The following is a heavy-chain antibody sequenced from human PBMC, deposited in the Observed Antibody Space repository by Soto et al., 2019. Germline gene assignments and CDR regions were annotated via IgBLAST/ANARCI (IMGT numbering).Heavy chain of an antibody. J-gene: IGHJ5*02. V-gene: IGHV1-2*02. Sequence: ASVKVSCKASGYTFTNYGISWVRQAPGQGLEWMGWINPNSGATNYAQKFQGRVTMTRDTSISTAYMDLSRLRSDDTAVYFCARGGLVVANWFDPWGQGTLVTVSS. D-gene: IGHD2-15*01. CDR3: ARGGLVVANWFDP. CDR1: GYTFTNYG. CDR2: INPNSGAT.